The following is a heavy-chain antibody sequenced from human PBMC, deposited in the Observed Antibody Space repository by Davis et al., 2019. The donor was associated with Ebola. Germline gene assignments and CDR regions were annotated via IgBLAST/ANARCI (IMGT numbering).Heavy chain of an antibody. D-gene: IGHD4-11*01. CDR2: ISSSGSTI. CDR1: GFTVSSNY. CDR3: ARAMTTPHRYYYYGMDV. V-gene: IGHV3-11*01. Sequence: GSLKISCAASGFTVSSNYMNWIRQAPGKGLEWVSYISSSGSTIYYADSVKGRFTISRDNAKNSLYLQMNSLRAEDTAVYYCARAMTTPHRYYYYGMDVWGQGTTVTVSS. J-gene: IGHJ6*02.